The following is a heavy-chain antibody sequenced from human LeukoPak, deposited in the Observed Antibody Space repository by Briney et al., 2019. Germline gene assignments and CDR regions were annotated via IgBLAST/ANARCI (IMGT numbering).Heavy chain of an antibody. D-gene: IGHD2-2*01. CDR1: GGSISSSSYY. Sequence: SETLSLTCTVSGGSISSSSYYWGWIRQPPGKGLEWIGEINHSGSTNYNPSLKSRVTISVDTSKNQFSLKLSSVTAADTAVYYCARRAVLRSSTSCYGGWRLYYYYYMDVWGKGTTVTISS. V-gene: IGHV4-39*07. CDR3: ARRAVLRSSTSCYGGWRLYYYYYMDV. CDR2: INHSGST. J-gene: IGHJ6*03.